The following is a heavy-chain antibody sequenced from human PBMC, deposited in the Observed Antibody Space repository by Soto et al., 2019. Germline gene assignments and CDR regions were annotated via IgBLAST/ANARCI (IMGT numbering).Heavy chain of an antibody. J-gene: IGHJ4*02. CDR1: GGSVSSGSYY. CDR2: IYYSGST. Sequence: SETLSLTCTVSGGSVSSGSYYWSWIRQPPGRGLEWIGNIYYSGSTNYNPSFKSRVSISLETSKNQFSLKLSSVTAADTAVYYCAREGDRTANTFDCWGPGTLVTVSS. V-gene: IGHV4-61*01. CDR3: AREGDRTANTFDC. D-gene: IGHD1-1*01.